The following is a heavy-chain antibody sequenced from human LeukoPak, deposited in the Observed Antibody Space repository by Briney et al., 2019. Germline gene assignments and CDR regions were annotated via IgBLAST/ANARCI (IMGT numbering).Heavy chain of an antibody. CDR1: GGSISSYY. D-gene: IGHD1-26*01. CDR3: ARDSMAIGIVGATTPSGNWFDP. CDR2: IYTSGST. V-gene: IGHV4-4*07. Sequence: SETLSLTCTVSGGSISSYYWSWIRQPAGKGLEWIGRIYTSGSTNYNPSLKSRVTISVDTSKNQFSLKLSSVTAADTAVYYCARDSMAIGIVGATTPSGNWFDPWGQGTLVTVSS. J-gene: IGHJ5*02.